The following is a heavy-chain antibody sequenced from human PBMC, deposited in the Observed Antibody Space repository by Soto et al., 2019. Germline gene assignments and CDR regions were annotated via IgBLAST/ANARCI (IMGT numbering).Heavy chain of an antibody. CDR3: AREDYYDSSGPNWFDP. Sequence: ASVKVSFKASGYTFTSYGISWVRQAPGQGLEWMGWISAYNGNTNYAQKLQGRVTMTTDTSTSTAYMELRSLRSDDTAVYYCAREDYYDSSGPNWFDPWGQGTLVTVSS. V-gene: IGHV1-18*01. CDR2: ISAYNGNT. CDR1: GYTFTSYG. J-gene: IGHJ5*02. D-gene: IGHD3-22*01.